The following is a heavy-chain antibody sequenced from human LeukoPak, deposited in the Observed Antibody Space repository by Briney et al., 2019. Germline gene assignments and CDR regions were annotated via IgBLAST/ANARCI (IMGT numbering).Heavy chain of an antibody. V-gene: IGHV3-21*01. CDR2: ISGSSSYI. CDR1: GFTFSSYS. J-gene: IGHJ4*02. CDR3: ARAGKYGDYVNNSFDY. Sequence: GGSLRLSCAASGFTFSSYSMNWVRQAPGKGLEWVSSISGSSSYIYYADSVKGRFTISRDNAKNSLYLQMNSLRAADTAVYYCARAGKYGDYVNNSFDYWGQGTLVTVSS. D-gene: IGHD4-17*01.